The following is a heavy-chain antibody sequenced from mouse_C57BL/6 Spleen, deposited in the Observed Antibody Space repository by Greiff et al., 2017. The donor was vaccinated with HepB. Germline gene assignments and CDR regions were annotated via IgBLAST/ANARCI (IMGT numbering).Heavy chain of an antibody. CDR3: ATWRGNWYFDV. CDR1: GYTFTDYY. J-gene: IGHJ1*03. V-gene: IGHV1-26*01. CDR2: INPNNGGT. Sequence: VQLQQSGPELVKPGASVKISCKASGYTFTDYYMNWVKQSHGKSLEWIGDINPNNGGTSYNQKFKGKATLTVDKSSSTAYMELRSLTSEDSVVYYCATWRGNWYFDVWGTGTTVTVSS.